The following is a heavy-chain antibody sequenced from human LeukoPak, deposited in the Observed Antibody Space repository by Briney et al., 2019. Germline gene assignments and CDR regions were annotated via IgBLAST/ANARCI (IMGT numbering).Heavy chain of an antibody. Sequence: GGSLRLSCAASGFTFSSYGMHWVRQAPGKGLEWVAFIRYDGSNKYYADSVKGRFTISRDNSKNTLYLQMNSLRAEDTAVYYCAKGAPRRDGYNRGFFDYWGQGTLVTVSS. CDR1: GFTFSSYG. J-gene: IGHJ4*02. CDR3: AKGAPRRDGYNRGFFDY. D-gene: IGHD5-24*01. CDR2: IRYDGSNK. V-gene: IGHV3-30*02.